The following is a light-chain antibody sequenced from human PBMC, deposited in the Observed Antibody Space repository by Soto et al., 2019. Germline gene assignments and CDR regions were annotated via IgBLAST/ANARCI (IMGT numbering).Light chain of an antibody. CDR1: QSVSSSY. CDR3: QQYGSSPGP. CDR2: GAS. Sequence: IVLTQGPGTLSFGPGIRATPSCRSRQSVSSSYLAWYQQKPGQAPRLLIYGASSRATGIPDRFSGSGSGTDFTLPISRLEPEDYPVYYCQQYGSSPGPFAQGPKVE. J-gene: IGKJ1*01. V-gene: IGKV3-20*01.